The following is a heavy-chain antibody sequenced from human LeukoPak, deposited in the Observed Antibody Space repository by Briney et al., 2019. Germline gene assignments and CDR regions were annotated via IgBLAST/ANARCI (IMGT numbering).Heavy chain of an antibody. CDR3: ASRLPPRAFDI. Sequence: SQTLSLTCAVSGGSISSGGYSWSWIRQPPGKGLEWIGYIYHSGSTYYNPSPKSRVTISVDRSKNQFSLKLSSVTAADTAVYYCASRLPPRAFDIWGQGTMVTVSS. V-gene: IGHV4-30-2*01. CDR1: GGSISSGGYS. D-gene: IGHD3-16*01. CDR2: IYHSGST. J-gene: IGHJ3*02.